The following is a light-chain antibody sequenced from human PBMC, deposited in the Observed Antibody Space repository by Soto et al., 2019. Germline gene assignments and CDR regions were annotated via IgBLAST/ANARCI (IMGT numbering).Light chain of an antibody. J-gene: IGKJ1*01. CDR1: QSFSSN. V-gene: IGKV3-15*01. CDR3: HQYNNWPPWT. Sequence: EIVMTQSPATLSVSPGERATLSCRPSQSFSSNLAWYQQKPGQAPRLLIYVASTRATGIAARFSGSGSGTEFTLPISSLQAEDFAVYYCHQYNNWPPWTFGQGTKVEIK. CDR2: VAS.